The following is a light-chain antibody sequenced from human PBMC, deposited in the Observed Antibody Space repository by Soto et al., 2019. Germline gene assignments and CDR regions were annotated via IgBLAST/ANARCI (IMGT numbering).Light chain of an antibody. CDR3: SSYAGISNLGV. J-gene: IGLJ1*01. CDR1: SSDVGGYQY. Sequence: QSALTQPPSASGSPGQSVTISCTGTSSDVGGYQYVSWYQQHPGKAPKLMIFEVNKRPSGGPDRFSVSKSGNTASLTVYGLQAEDEADYSCSSYAGISNLGVFGPGTTVPVL. V-gene: IGLV2-8*01. CDR2: EVN.